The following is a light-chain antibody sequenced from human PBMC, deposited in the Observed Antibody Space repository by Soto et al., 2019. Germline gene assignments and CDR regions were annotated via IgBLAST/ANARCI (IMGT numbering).Light chain of an antibody. CDR1: QGISSY. Sequence: AIPMTQSPSSLSASTVDRLTIACRPSQGISSYLAWYQQKPGKAPKLLIYAASTLQSGVPSRFSGSGSGTDFTLTISCLQSEDFATYYCQQYYSYPRITFGQGTRLEIK. V-gene: IGKV1-8*01. J-gene: IGKJ5*01. CDR2: AAS. CDR3: QQYYSYPRIT.